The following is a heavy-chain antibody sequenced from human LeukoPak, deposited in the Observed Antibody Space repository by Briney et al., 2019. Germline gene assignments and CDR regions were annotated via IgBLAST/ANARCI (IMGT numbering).Heavy chain of an antibody. J-gene: IGHJ6*03. CDR2: IYYSGST. D-gene: IGHD4-11*01. Sequence: PSETLSLTRTVSGGSISSYYWGRIRQPPGKGLEWIGSIYYSGSTYYNPSLKSRVTISVDTSKNQFSLKLSSVTAADTAVYYCARHLTTVTSIRYYYYYMDVWGKGTTVTVSS. CDR3: ARHLTTVTSIRYYYYYMDV. CDR1: GGSISSYY. V-gene: IGHV4-39*01.